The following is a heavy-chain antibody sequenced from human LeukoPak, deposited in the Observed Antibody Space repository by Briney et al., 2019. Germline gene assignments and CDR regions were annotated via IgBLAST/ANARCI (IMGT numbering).Heavy chain of an antibody. J-gene: IGHJ3*02. CDR2: IKPDGSDK. CDR3: AREDMWAFDM. V-gene: IGHV3-7*01. D-gene: IGHD2-15*01. Sequence: GGSLRLSCVASGFTFSHNWMSWVRQAPGKGLEWVANIKPDGSDKYYVDSVKGRFPISRDNAKNTLYLQMDSLRGEDTAVYYCAREDMWAFDMWGQGTMVTVSS. CDR1: GFTFSHNW.